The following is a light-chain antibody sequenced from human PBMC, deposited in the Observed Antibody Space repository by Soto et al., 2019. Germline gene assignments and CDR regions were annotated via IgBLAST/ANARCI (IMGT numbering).Light chain of an antibody. Sequence: QSVLTQPPSASGSPGQSVIISCTGTSXDVGGYNYVSWYQQHPGKAPKLIIYEVAKRPSGVPYRFSGSKSGNTASLTISGLQAEDEGDYYCTSFAPGRIYVFGSGTKVTVL. V-gene: IGLV2-8*01. CDR1: SXDVGGYNY. CDR3: TSFAPGRIYV. CDR2: EVA. J-gene: IGLJ1*01.